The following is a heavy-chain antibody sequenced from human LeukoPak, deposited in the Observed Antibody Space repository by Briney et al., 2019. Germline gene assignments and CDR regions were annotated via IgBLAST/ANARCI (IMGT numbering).Heavy chain of an antibody. CDR2: IYHSGSS. CDR3: ARRYTTSCLDP. CDR1: AYSISSGFY. D-gene: IGHD6-6*01. V-gene: IGHV4-38-2*02. Sequence: PSETLSLTCTVSAYSISSGFYWDWIRQPPGKGLEWIGSIYHSGSSYYNPSLQSRVTISVDTSMNQFSLKLSSVTAADTAVYYCARRYTTSCLDPWGQGTLVTVSS. J-gene: IGHJ5*02.